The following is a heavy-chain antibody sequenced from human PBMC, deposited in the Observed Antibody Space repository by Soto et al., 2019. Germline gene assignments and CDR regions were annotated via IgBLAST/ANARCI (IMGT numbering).Heavy chain of an antibody. CDR2: ISGSGGST. CDR1: GFTFSSYA. Sequence: PGGSLRLSCAASGFTFSSYAMSWVRQAPGKGLEWVSAISGSGGSTYYADSVKGRFTISRDNSKNTLYLQMNSLRAEDTAVYYCAKDSTMIVVVITGGFDYWGQGTLVTVSS. J-gene: IGHJ4*02. CDR3: AKDSTMIVVVITGGFDY. V-gene: IGHV3-23*01. D-gene: IGHD3-22*01.